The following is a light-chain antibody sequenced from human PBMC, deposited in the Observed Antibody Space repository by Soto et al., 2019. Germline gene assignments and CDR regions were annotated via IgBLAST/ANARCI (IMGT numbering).Light chain of an antibody. Sequence: QSVLTQPASVSGSPGQSIAISCTGSSSDIGIYKYVSWYQQHPGKVPKLIIYEVTNRPSGFSNRFSGSKSGNTASLTISGLQAEDEADYYCSSYTTSSTRVFGPGTKLTVL. V-gene: IGLV2-14*01. CDR1: SSDIGIYKY. CDR2: EVT. J-gene: IGLJ1*01. CDR3: SSYTTSSTRV.